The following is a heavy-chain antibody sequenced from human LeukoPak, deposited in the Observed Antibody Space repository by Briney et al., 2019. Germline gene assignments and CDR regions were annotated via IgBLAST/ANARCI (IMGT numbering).Heavy chain of an antibody. Sequence: GGSLRLSCAASGFTFSDYYMSWLRQAPGKGLEWVSYISSSGSTIYYADSVKGRFTISRDNAKNSLYLQMNSLRAEDTAVYYCARGGIGSSWYDPAYGMDVWGQGTTVTVSS. CDR1: GFTFSDYY. CDR3: ARGGIGSSWYDPAYGMDV. J-gene: IGHJ6*02. V-gene: IGHV3-11*01. D-gene: IGHD6-13*01. CDR2: ISSSGSTI.